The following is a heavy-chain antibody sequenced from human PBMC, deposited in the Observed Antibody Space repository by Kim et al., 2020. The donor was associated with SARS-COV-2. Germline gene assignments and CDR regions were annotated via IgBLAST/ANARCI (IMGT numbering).Heavy chain of an antibody. CDR2: IFRGGST. CDR3: ARDPVGDGHSFFDY. Sequence: GGSLRLSCAASGLTVSSNHMTWIRQAPGKGLEWVSVIFRGGSTYYAASVQGRFTISRDYSKNTLSLQMNSLRAEDTAIYYCARDPVGDGHSFFDYWGQGTLVTVSS. D-gene: IGHD3-3*01. V-gene: IGHV3-53*01. CDR1: GLTVSSNH. J-gene: IGHJ4*02.